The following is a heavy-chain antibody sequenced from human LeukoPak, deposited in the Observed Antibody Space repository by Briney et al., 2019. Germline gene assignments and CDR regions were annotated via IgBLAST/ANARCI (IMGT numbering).Heavy chain of an antibody. J-gene: IGHJ5*02. CDR2: IYPGDSDT. Sequence: GESLKISCKGSGYSFTNYWIGWVRQMPGKGLEWMGIIYPGDSDTTYSPSFQGQVTISADKSISTAYLQWSSLKASDTAMYYCARYPYYYDSSGYLWGQGTLVTVSS. CDR1: GYSFTNYW. D-gene: IGHD3-22*01. V-gene: IGHV5-51*01. CDR3: ARYPYYYDSSGYL.